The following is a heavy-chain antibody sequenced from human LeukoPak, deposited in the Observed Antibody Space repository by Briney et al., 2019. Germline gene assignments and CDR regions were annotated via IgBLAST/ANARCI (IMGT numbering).Heavy chain of an antibody. CDR2: ISYDGSNK. J-gene: IGHJ3*02. D-gene: IGHD3-22*01. V-gene: IGHV3-30*18. Sequence: GGSLRLSCAASGFTFSSYAMHWVRQAPGKGLEWVAVISYDGSNKYYADSVKGRFTISRANSKHTLYLQMNSLSDEDTAVYYCAKLYYEENPFDIWGQGTMVTVSP. CDR3: AKLYYEENPFDI. CDR1: GFTFSSYA.